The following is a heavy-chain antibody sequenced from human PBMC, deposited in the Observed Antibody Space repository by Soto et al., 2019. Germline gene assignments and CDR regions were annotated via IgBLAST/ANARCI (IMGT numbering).Heavy chain of an antibody. CDR1: GGSISSGGYY. CDR2: IYYSEST. J-gene: IGHJ4*02. CDR3: ARGGRYGSGSYPGY. Sequence: QVQLQESGPGLVKPSQTLSLTCTVSGGSISSGGYYWSWIRQHPGKGLEWIGYIYYSESTNYNPSLKSRVTISVDTSKNQCSLKLRSVTAADTAVYYCARGGRYGSGSYPGYWGQGTLVTVSS. V-gene: IGHV4-31*03. D-gene: IGHD3-10*01.